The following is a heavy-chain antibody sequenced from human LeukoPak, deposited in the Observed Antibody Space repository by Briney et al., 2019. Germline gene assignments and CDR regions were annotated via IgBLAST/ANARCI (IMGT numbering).Heavy chain of an antibody. CDR3: AEDSSMVTTRAPYYYYYLDV. Sequence: GASVNVSCKASGGTFTNYAISWVRQAPGQGLEWMGGILPLLGTPNYAQKFQGRVTITADDSTSTAYMELTSLRSEDTAVYYCAEDSSMVTTRAPYYYYYLDVWGQGTTVTVSS. V-gene: IGHV1-69*13. J-gene: IGHJ6*02. D-gene: IGHD4-17*01. CDR1: GGTFTNYA. CDR2: ILPLLGTP.